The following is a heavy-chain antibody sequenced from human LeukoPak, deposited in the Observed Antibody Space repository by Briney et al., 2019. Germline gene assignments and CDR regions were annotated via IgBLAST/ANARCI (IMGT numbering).Heavy chain of an antibody. Sequence: GGSLRLSCAASGFTFSSYSMNWVRQAPGKGLEWVSSISSSSSYIYYADSVKGRFTISRDNAKNSLYLQMNSLRAEDTAVYYCARMTWIGFDYWAREPWSPSPQ. CDR3: ARMTWIGFDY. J-gene: IGHJ4*02. CDR2: ISSSSSYI. D-gene: IGHD5-12*01. V-gene: IGHV3-21*01. CDR1: GFTFSSYS.